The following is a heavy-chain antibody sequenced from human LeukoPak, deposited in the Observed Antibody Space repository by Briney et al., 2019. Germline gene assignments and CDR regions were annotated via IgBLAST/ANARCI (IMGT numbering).Heavy chain of an antibody. D-gene: IGHD5-18*01. CDR2: INRSGRT. CDR1: GGSFSDYY. Sequence: SETLSLTCAVYGGSFSDYYWSWVRQPPGRGLEWIGEINRSGRTNYSPSLKSRVSISVDTSKNQFSLTLTSVTAVDTAVYYCARGGATPMVFRYWGQGTLVTVSS. V-gene: IGHV4-34*01. J-gene: IGHJ4*02. CDR3: ARGGATPMVFRY.